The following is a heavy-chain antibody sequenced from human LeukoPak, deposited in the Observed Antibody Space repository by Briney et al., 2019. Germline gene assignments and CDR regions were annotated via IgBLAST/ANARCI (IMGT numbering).Heavy chain of an antibody. CDR3: ARAGGGVIDY. CDR2: TYYRSKWYN. CDR1: GDDASSNTAA. V-gene: IGHV6-1*01. Sequence: SQTLSLTCVISGDDASSNTAAWNWIRQSPSRGLEWLGRTYYRSKWYNEYAVSVKSRITINPDTSKNQFSLQVNSVTPEDSAVYYCARAGGGVIDYWGQGTRVTVSS. D-gene: IGHD3-16*02. J-gene: IGHJ4*02.